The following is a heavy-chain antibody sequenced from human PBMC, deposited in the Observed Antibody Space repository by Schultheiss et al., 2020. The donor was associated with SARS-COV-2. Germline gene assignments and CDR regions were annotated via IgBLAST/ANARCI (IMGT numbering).Heavy chain of an antibody. CDR3: ASFLTGGAMVH. J-gene: IGHJ4*02. Sequence: GGSLRLSCTASGFTFGDYAMSWFRQAPGKGLEWVGFIRSKAYGGTTEYAASVKGRFTISRDDSKSIAYLQMNSLKTEDTAVYYCASFLTGGAMVHWGQGTLVTVSS. V-gene: IGHV3-49*03. D-gene: IGHD3-10*01. CDR1: GFTFGDYA. CDR2: IRSKAYGGTT.